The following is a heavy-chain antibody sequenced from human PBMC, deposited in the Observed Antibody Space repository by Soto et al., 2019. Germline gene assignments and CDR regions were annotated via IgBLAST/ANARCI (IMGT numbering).Heavy chain of an antibody. CDR3: ARWVDSYGQRGIDY. CDR1: GYTSTSYD. V-gene: IGHV1-8*01. J-gene: IGHJ4*02. D-gene: IGHD5-18*01. Sequence: ASVKVSCKASGYTSTSYDITGVRQATGQGLEWMGWMNPNSGNTGYAQKFQGRVTMTRNTSISTAYMELSRVRSEDTAVYYCARWVDSYGQRGIDYWGQGTLVTVSA. CDR2: MNPNSGNT.